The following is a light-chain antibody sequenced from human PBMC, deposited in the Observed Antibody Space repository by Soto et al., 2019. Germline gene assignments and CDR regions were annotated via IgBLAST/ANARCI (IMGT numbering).Light chain of an antibody. CDR1: SGSIASNY. CDR3: QSYDSSNQGV. V-gene: IGLV6-57*03. CDR2: EDN. Sequence: NFMLTQPHSVSESPGKTVTISCTRSSGSIASNYVQWYQQRPGSAPTTVIYEDNQRPSGVPDRFSGSIDSSSNSGSLTISGLKTEDEADYYCQSYDSSNQGVFGGGTKVTVL. J-gene: IGLJ3*02.